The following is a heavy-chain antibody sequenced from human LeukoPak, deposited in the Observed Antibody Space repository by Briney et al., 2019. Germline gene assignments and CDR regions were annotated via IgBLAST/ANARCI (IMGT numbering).Heavy chain of an antibody. CDR2: IWYDGSNK. V-gene: IGHV3-33*01. D-gene: IGHD4-23*01. CDR3: ARDVLDYGGNPIDY. Sequence: GGSLRLSCAASGFTFSSYGMHWVRQAPGKGLEWVSVIWYDGSNKYYADSVKARFAISRDNSKNTLYLQMNSLRAEDTAVYYCARDVLDYGGNPIDYWGQGTLVTVSS. CDR1: GFTFSSYG. J-gene: IGHJ4*02.